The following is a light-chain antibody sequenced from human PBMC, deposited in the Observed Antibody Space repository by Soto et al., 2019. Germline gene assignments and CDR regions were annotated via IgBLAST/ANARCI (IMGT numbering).Light chain of an antibody. V-gene: IGLV2-23*01. J-gene: IGLJ3*02. Sequence: QSVLTQPASVSGSPGQSITISCTGTSSDIGSYNFVSWYQQRPGRAPKLMIFEATKRPSGVPPRFSASKSGNTASLTISGLRAEDEADYYCCSYGGTSSWVFGGGTK. CDR3: CSYGGTSSWV. CDR1: SSDIGSYNF. CDR2: EAT.